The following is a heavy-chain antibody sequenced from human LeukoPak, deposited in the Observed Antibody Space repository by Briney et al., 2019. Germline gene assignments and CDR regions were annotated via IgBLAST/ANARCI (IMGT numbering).Heavy chain of an antibody. CDR3: ASSVMTTTPVFFEY. Sequence: GGSLRLSCAASEFSVSSNYMTWVRQAPGKGLEWVSYIYESGYTYYADSGKGRFTISRDTPKNTLFLQMNCLHVEDRAVFYFASSVMTTTPVFFEYWGQGPLDSVSS. CDR1: EFSVSSNY. V-gene: IGHV3-53*01. D-gene: IGHD4-17*01. J-gene: IGHJ4*02. CDR2: IYESGYT.